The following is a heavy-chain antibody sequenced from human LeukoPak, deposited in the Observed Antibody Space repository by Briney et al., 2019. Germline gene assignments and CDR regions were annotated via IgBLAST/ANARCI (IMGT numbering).Heavy chain of an antibody. CDR2: ISSSSSTI. V-gene: IGHV3-48*01. D-gene: IGHD6-19*01. CDR3: ARVSLTYSSGWWGAYFDY. Sequence: GGSLRLSCAASGFTFSSYSMNWVRQAPGKGLEWVSYISSSSSTIYYADSVKGRFTISRDNAKNSLYLQMNSLRAEDTAVYYCARVSLTYSSGWWGAYFDYWGQGTLVTVSS. J-gene: IGHJ4*02. CDR1: GFTFSSYS.